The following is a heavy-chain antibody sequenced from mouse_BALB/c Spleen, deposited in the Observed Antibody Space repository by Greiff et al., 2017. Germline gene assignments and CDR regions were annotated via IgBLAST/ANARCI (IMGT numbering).Heavy chain of an antibody. CDR3: TRRRVYYAMDY. CDR1: GYTFTSYY. CDR2: INPSNGGT. Sequence: VQLVESGAELVKPGASVKLSCKASGYTFTSYYMYWVKQRPGQGLEWIGEINPSNGGTNFNEKFKSKATLTVDKSSSTAYMHLSSLTSEDSAVYYCTRRRVYYAMDYWGQGTSVTVSS. J-gene: IGHJ4*01. V-gene: IGHV1S81*02.